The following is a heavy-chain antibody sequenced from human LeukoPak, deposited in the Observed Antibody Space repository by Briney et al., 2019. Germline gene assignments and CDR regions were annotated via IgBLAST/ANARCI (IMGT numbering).Heavy chain of an antibody. V-gene: IGHV3-33*08. CDR1: GFTFSSYA. CDR2: IWYDGSNK. D-gene: IGHD3-3*01. J-gene: IGHJ6*02. CDR3: ARDYDFWSGYPRVCGMDV. Sequence: GGSLRLSCAASGFTFSSYAMHWVRQAPGKGLEWVAVIWYDGSNKYYADSVKGRFTISRDNSKNTLYLQMNSLRAEDTAVYYCARDYDFWSGYPRVCGMDVWGQGTTVTVSS.